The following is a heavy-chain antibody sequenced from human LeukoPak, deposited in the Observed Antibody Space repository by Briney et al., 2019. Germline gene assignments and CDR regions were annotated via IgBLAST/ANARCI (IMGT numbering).Heavy chain of an antibody. Sequence: ASVKVSCKVSGYTPTESSMHWVRQAPGKGLEWMGGFDPEDGETIYAQKFQGRVTMTEDTSTDTAYMELSSLRSEDTAVYYCATAVPDYGDPLFDYWGQGTLVTVSS. CDR2: FDPEDGET. J-gene: IGHJ4*02. D-gene: IGHD4-17*01. CDR3: ATAVPDYGDPLFDY. CDR1: GYTPTESS. V-gene: IGHV1-24*01.